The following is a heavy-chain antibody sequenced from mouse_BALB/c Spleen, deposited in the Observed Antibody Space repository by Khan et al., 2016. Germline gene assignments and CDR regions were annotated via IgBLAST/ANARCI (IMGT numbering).Heavy chain of an antibody. D-gene: IGHD2-1*01. CDR1: GFSLTSYG. CDR3: ARPSIYYGNPFAY. Sequence: QVRRKQSGPGLVQPSQSLSITCTVSGFSLTSYGVHWVRQSPGKGLEWLGVIWSGGSTDYNAAFISRLSISKDNSKSQVFSKMNSLQANDTAIYYCARPSIYYGNPFAYWGQGTLVTVSA. V-gene: IGHV2-2*02. CDR2: IWSGGST. J-gene: IGHJ3*01.